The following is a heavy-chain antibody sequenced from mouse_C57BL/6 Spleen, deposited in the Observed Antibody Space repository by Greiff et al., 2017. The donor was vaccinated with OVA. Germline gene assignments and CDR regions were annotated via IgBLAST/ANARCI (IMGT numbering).Heavy chain of an antibody. CDR1: GYTFTSYW. D-gene: IGHD2-4*01. Sequence: QVQLQQPGAELVRPGSSVKLSCKASGYTFTSYWMHWVKQRPIQGLEWIGNIDPSDSETHSNQKFKDKATLTVDKSSSTDYMQLSSLTSEDSAVFYCARYDYDYAMDYWGQGTSVTVSS. J-gene: IGHJ4*01. CDR3: ARYDYDYAMDY. CDR2: IDPSDSET. V-gene: IGHV1-52*01.